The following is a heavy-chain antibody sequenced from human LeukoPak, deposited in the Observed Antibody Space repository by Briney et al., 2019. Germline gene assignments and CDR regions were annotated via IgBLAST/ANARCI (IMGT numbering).Heavy chain of an antibody. CDR3: ARDSRDYGLAN. D-gene: IGHD4-17*01. J-gene: IGHJ4*02. CDR1: GGSISSGGYY. Sequence: PSETLSLTCTVSGGSISSGGYYWSWIRQHPGKGLEWIGYIHYSGSTYYNPSLKSRVTISVDTSENQFSLKLSSVTATDTAVYYCARDSRDYGLANWGQGTLVTVSS. CDR2: IHYSGST. V-gene: IGHV4-31*03.